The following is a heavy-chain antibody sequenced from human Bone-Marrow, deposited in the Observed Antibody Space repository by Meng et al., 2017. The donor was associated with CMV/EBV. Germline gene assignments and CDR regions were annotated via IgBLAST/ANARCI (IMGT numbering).Heavy chain of an antibody. Sequence: GESLKISCAASGFTFSIYGMHWVRQAPGKGLEWVAFIRYDESNKYYADSVKGRFTISRDNSKNTLYLQMNSLRSDDTALYYCAKDYGMKGTGGAYFDYWGQGTLVTFSS. CDR3: AKDYGMKGTGGAYFDY. CDR1: GFTFSIYG. J-gene: IGHJ4*02. CDR2: IRYDESNK. D-gene: IGHD2-8*02. V-gene: IGHV3-30*02.